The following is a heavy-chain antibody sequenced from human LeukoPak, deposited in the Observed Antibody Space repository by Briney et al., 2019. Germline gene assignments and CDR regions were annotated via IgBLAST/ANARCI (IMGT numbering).Heavy chain of an antibody. D-gene: IGHD3-22*01. V-gene: IGHV1-18*01. CDR3: ATNLYDSSGYGFDY. J-gene: IGHJ4*02. CDR1: GYTFTSYG. Sequence: ASVKVSCKASGYTFTSYGISWVRQAPGQGLEWMGWISAYNGNTNYAQKLQGRVTMTTDTSTSTAYMELRSLRSDDTAVYYCATNLYDSSGYGFDYWGQGTLVTVSS. CDR2: ISAYNGNT.